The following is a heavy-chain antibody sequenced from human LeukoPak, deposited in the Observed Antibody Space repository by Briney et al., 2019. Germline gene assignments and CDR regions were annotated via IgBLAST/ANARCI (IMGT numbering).Heavy chain of an antibody. J-gene: IGHJ4*02. CDR2: ISGGGGST. CDR3: ARDLESYNSGGYYLGY. V-gene: IGHV3-23*01. Sequence: GGSLRLSCAASGFTFSSYAMSWVRQAPGKGLEWVSGISGGGGSTYYADSVKGRFTISRDNAKNSLFLQMNSLRAEDTAVYYCARDLESYNSGGYYLGYWGQGSLVTVSS. D-gene: IGHD3-22*01. CDR1: GFTFSSYA.